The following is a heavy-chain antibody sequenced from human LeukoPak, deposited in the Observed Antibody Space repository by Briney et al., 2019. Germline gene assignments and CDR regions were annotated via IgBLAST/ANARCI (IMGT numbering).Heavy chain of an antibody. J-gene: IGHJ5*02. Sequence: SDTLSLTCAVSGYSISRNNWWGWIGQPPGKGLEWIGNIHSSGSTYYNPSLKSRVTMSVDTSKNQFSLKLNSVTAVDTAVYYCARKLDGDNWFDPWGQGTLVTVSS. D-gene: IGHD3-9*01. CDR3: ARKLDGDNWFDP. CDR1: GYSISRNNW. CDR2: IHSSGST. V-gene: IGHV4-28*01.